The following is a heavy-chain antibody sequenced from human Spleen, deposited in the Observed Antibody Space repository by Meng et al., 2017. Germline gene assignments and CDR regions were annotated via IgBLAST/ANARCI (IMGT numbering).Heavy chain of an antibody. CDR3: ARQDSYGYSDY. V-gene: IGHV1-18*01. D-gene: IGHD5-18*01. Sequence: GQLGQAGAEVKKPGALVKISCKASGYTFTNNYISWVRQAPGQGLEWMGWISAYNGDTNYAQKLKGRVTMTTDTSTSTAYMELRSLRSDDTAVYYCARQDSYGYSDYWGQGTLVTVSS. CDR2: ISAYNGDT. J-gene: IGHJ4*02. CDR1: GYTFTNNY.